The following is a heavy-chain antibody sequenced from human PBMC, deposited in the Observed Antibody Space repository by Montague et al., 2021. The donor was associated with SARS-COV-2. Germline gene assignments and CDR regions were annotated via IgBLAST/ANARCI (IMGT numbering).Heavy chain of an antibody. J-gene: IGHJ4*02. V-gene: IGHV4-39*02. CDR1: SGSIISSGYY. D-gene: IGHD3-10*01. CDR2: IYYSGTT. CDR3: ARGMIRGVTTPFDY. Sequence: SETLSLTCSISSGSIISSGYYWGWIRQPPGKELEWIGNIYYSGTTYYNPSLQSRGTISVDTSKNHLSLRLSSVTAADTVVYFCARGMIRGVTTPFDYWGQGSQVTASS.